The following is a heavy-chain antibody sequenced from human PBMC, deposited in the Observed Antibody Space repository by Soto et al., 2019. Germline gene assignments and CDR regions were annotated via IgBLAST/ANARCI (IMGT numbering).Heavy chain of an antibody. Sequence: QVQLVESGGGVVQPGRSLRLSCAASGFTFSSYGMHWVRQAPGKGLEWVAVIWYDGSNKYYADSVKGRFTISRDNSKNTLYLQMNSLRAEDTAVYYCARDCPNYDFWSGYRDYYMDVWGKGTTVTVSS. J-gene: IGHJ6*03. CDR2: IWYDGSNK. CDR3: ARDCPNYDFWSGYRDYYMDV. D-gene: IGHD3-3*01. V-gene: IGHV3-33*01. CDR1: GFTFSSYG.